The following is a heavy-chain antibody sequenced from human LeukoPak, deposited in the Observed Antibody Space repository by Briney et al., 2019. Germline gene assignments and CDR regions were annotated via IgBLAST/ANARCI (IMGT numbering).Heavy chain of an antibody. CDR1: GGTFSNYA. CDR3: AADPIYYYDSSGYSVQRAFDY. D-gene: IGHD3-22*01. CDR2: IIPIFGTA. Sequence: ASVKVSCKASGGTFSNYAFSWVRQAPGQGLEWMGGIIPIFGTANYAQKFQERVTITRDMSTSTAYMELSSLRSEDTAVYYCAADPIYYYDSSGYSVQRAFDYWGQGTLVTVSS. V-gene: IGHV1-69*05. J-gene: IGHJ4*02.